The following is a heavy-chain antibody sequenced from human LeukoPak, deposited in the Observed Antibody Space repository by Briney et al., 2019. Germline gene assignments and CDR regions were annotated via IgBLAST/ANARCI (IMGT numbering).Heavy chain of an antibody. J-gene: IGHJ5*02. CDR3: TSHAAFDP. Sequence: GGSLRLSCAASGFTFSNAWMNWVRQAPGKGLEWVGRIKSKNVGGTTDYAAPVKGRFTISRDDSKNTVYLQMNSLKIEDTAVYYCTSHAAFDPWGQGTLVTVSS. CDR1: GFTFSNAW. V-gene: IGHV3-15*07. CDR2: IKSKNVGGTT.